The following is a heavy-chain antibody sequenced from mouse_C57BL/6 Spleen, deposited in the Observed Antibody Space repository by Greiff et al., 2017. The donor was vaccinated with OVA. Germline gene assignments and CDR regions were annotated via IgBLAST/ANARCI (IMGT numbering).Heavy chain of an antibody. CDR2: INPSTGGT. Sequence: VQLQQSGPELVKPGASVKISCKASGYSFTGYYMNWVKQSPEKSLEWIGAINPSTGGTTYNQKFKAKATLTVDKSSSTAYMQLKSLTSEDSAVYYCASYSSGYGDYWGQGTTLTVSS. V-gene: IGHV1-42*01. J-gene: IGHJ2*01. CDR3: ASYSSGYGDY. CDR1: GYSFTGYY. D-gene: IGHD3-2*02.